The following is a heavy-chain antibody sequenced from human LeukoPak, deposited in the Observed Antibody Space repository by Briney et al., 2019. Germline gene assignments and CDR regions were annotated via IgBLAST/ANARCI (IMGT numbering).Heavy chain of an antibody. D-gene: IGHD3-10*01. CDR1: GGSFSGYY. CDR2: INHSGST. V-gene: IGHV4-34*01. Sequence: SETLSLTCAVYGGSFSGYYWSWIRQPPGKGLEWIGEINHSGSTNYKPSLKSRVTISVDTSKNQFSLKLSSVTAADTAVYYCARGPGALLHWGQGILVTVSS. J-gene: IGHJ4*02. CDR3: ARGPGALLH.